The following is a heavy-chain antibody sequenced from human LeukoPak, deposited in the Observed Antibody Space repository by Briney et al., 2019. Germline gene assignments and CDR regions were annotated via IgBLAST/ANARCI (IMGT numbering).Heavy chain of an antibody. CDR2: ISSSSSYI. Sequence: PGGSLRLSCAASGFTFSSYSMNWVRQAPGKGLEWVSSISSSSSYIYYADSVKGRFTISRDNAKNSLYLQMNSLRAEDTAVYYCARDGPYYYGSGSYYKSDAFDIWGQGTMVTVSS. CDR1: GFTFSSYS. V-gene: IGHV3-21*01. D-gene: IGHD3-10*01. CDR3: ARDGPYYYGSGSYYKSDAFDI. J-gene: IGHJ3*02.